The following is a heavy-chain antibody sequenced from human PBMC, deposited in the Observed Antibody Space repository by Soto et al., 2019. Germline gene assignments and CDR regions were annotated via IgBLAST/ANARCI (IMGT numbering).Heavy chain of an antibody. D-gene: IGHD1-26*01. CDR2: IYYSGST. CDR1: GGSISSYY. CDR3: ARNIVGAYDY. V-gene: IGHV4-59*01. Sequence: SETLSLTCTVSGGSISSYYWSWIRQPPGKGLEWIGYIYYSGSTNYNPSLKSRVTISVDTSKNQFSLKLSSVTAADTAVYYSARNIVGAYDYWGQGTLVTVSS. J-gene: IGHJ4*02.